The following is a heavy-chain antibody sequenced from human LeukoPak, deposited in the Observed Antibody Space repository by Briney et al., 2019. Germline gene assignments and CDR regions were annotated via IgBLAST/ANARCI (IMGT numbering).Heavy chain of an antibody. Sequence: SQTLSLTCAVSGGSISSGGYSWSWIRQPPAKGLEWIGYIYHNGSTYYNPSLKSRVTISVDRSKNQFSLKLSSVTAADTAVYYCARHVITFGGVFVPPGYFDYWGQGTLVTVSS. CDR1: GGSISSGGYS. CDR3: ARHVITFGGVFVPPGYFDY. D-gene: IGHD3-16*02. V-gene: IGHV4-30-2*01. CDR2: IYHNGST. J-gene: IGHJ4*02.